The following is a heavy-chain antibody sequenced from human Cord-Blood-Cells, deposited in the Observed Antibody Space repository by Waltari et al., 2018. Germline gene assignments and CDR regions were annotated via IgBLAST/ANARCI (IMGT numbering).Heavy chain of an antibody. CDR3: ARGQGSGSYWVSYYYGMDV. D-gene: IGHD3-10*01. Sequence: QVQLVQSGAEVKKPGSSVKVSCKASGGTFSSYAISWVRQAPGQGLEWMGGIIPIFGTANYAQKFQGRVTITADKSTSTAYMELSSLRSEDTAVYYCARGQGSGSYWVSYYYGMDVWGQGTTVTVSS. J-gene: IGHJ6*02. CDR1: GGTFSSYA. V-gene: IGHV1-69*06. CDR2: IIPIFGTA.